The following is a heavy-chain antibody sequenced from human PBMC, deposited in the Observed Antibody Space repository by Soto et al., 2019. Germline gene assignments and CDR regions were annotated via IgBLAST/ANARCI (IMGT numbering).Heavy chain of an antibody. J-gene: IGHJ6*02. Sequence: EVQLVESGGGLVKPGGSLRLSCAASGFTFSNAWMSWVRQAPGKGLEWVGRIKSKTDGGTTDYAAPVKGRFTISRDDSKKTWYLQMNSLKPEATAVYYCTTVGGEPTGGNYSYYGMTSGAKGPRSPSP. D-gene: IGHD2-8*02. CDR3: TTVGGEPTGGNYSYYGMTS. V-gene: IGHV3-15*01. CDR1: GFTFSNAW. CDR2: IKSKTDGGTT.